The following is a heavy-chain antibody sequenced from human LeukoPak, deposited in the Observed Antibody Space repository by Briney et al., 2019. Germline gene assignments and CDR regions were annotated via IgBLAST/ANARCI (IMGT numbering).Heavy chain of an antibody. D-gene: IGHD4-23*01. CDR3: ATSGGNSLASDY. CDR2: IYSGGST. J-gene: IGHJ4*02. Sequence: GGCLRLSCAASGFTVSSTYMTWVRQAPGKGLEWVSIIYSGGSTYYADSAKGRFTISRDNSKNTLYLQMNSLRAEDTAVYYCATSGGNSLASDYWGQGTLVTASS. V-gene: IGHV3-66*01. CDR1: GFTVSSTY.